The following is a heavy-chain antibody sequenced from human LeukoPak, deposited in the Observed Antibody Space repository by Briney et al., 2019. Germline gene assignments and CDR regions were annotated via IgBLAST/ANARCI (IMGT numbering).Heavy chain of an antibody. Sequence: SETLSLTCIVSGGSISSYYWSWVRQPPGKGLEWVGYMHHSGKANSNPSLKSRVTISVDTSKNQVSLKLSSVTAADTAVYYCARDTHEYGSGSYYDDTFDSWGQGTLVTVSS. CDR3: ARDTHEYGSGSYYDDTFDS. D-gene: IGHD3-10*01. V-gene: IGHV4-59*01. CDR2: MHHSGKA. CDR1: GGSISSYY. J-gene: IGHJ3*02.